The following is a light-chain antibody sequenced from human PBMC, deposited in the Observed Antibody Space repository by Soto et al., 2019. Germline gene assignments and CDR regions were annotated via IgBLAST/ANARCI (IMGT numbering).Light chain of an antibody. CDR1: QSVSSSY. CDR2: GAS. CDR3: QQYVITPWT. V-gene: IGKV3-20*01. Sequence: EIVLTQSPGTLSLSPGEGATLSCRASQSVSSSYLAWYQQKPGQAPRLLIYGASSRATGIPDRFSGSGSGTDFTLTIGRLESEDFAVYYCQQYVITPWTFGQGTKVDIK. J-gene: IGKJ1*01.